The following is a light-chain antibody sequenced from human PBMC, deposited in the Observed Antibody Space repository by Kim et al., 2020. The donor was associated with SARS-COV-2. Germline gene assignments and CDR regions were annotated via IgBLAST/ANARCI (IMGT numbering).Light chain of an antibody. V-gene: IGLV2-18*02. CDR3: SSHTTSSIWV. Sequence: GQSVTSACTVTSSDIGLYNRVSWYQQAPGTAPKLLIYEVNNRPSGVPDRFSGSKSGNTASLTISGLQAEDEADYYCSSHTTSSIWVFGGGTQLTVL. CDR1: SSDIGLYNR. J-gene: IGLJ3*02. CDR2: EVN.